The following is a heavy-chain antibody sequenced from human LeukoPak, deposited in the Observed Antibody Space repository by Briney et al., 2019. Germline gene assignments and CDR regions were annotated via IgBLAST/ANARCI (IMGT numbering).Heavy chain of an antibody. V-gene: IGHV1-46*01. CDR2: INPSGGRT. Sequence: ASVKVSCKASGFTFTSYYMHWVRQAPGQGLEWIGIINPSGGRTRYAQRLQGRVTMTRDTSTSTVYMELSSLRSEDTAVYYCARDVGITVVRGTFDYWGQGTLSPSPQ. CDR3: ARDVGITVVRGTFDY. J-gene: IGHJ4*01. CDR1: GFTFTSYY. D-gene: IGHD3-10*01.